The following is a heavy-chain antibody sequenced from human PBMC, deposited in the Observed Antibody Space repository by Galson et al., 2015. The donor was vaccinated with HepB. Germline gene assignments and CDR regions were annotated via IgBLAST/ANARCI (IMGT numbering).Heavy chain of an antibody. CDR1: GYTFTSYD. CDR3: ARGSCYDFWSGYYNNWFDP. D-gene: IGHD3-3*01. CDR2: MNPNSGNT. V-gene: IGHV1-8*01. J-gene: IGHJ5*02. Sequence: SVKVSCKASGYTFTSYDINWVRQATGQGLEWMGWMNPNSGNTGYAQKFQGRVTMTRNTSISTAYMELSSLRSEDTAVYYCARGSCYDFWSGYYNNWFDPWGQGTLVTVSS.